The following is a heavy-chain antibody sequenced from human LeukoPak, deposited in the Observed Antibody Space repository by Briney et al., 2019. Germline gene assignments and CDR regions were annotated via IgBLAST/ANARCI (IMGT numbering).Heavy chain of an antibody. CDR1: GGSFSGYY. J-gene: IGHJ4*02. CDR2: INHSGST. D-gene: IGHD6-25*01. Sequence: SETLSLACAVYGGSFSGYYWSWIRQPPGKGLEWIGEINHSGSTNYNPSLKSRVTISVDTSKNQFSLKLSSVTAADTAVYYCARAAPRSPFDYWGQGTLVTVSS. V-gene: IGHV4-34*01. CDR3: ARAAPRSPFDY.